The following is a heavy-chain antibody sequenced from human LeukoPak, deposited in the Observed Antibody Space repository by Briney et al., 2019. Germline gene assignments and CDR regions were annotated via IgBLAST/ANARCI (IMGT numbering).Heavy chain of an antibody. J-gene: IGHJ4*02. CDR1: GFTFSNYA. D-gene: IGHD5-12*01. CDR2: ITASGENT. CDR3: GEIQSGNKFDY. Sequence: GGSLRLSCAASGFTFSNYAMSLVRQAPGKGLEWVSAITASGENTYYADSVKGRFIISRDNSKNTLYLQMNSLRAEDTAVYYCGEIQSGNKFDYWGRGTQVTVSS. V-gene: IGHV3-23*01.